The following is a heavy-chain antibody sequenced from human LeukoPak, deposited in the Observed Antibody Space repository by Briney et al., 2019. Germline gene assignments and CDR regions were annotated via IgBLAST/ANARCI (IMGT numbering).Heavy chain of an antibody. CDR3: AKGGVVVVAATYFDY. Sequence: PGRSLRLSCAASGFTFDDYAMHWVRQAPGKGLEWVSGISWNSGSIGYADSVKGRFTISRDNAKNSLYLQMNSLRAEDMALYYCAKGGVVVVAATYFDYWGQGTLATVSS. D-gene: IGHD2-15*01. CDR2: ISWNSGSI. J-gene: IGHJ4*02. V-gene: IGHV3-9*03. CDR1: GFTFDDYA.